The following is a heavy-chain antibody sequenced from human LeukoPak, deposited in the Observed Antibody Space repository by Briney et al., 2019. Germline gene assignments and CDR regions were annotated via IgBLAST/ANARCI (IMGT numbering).Heavy chain of an antibody. CDR2: INPNSGGT. CDR3: AREVSKIVPMVYATFDY. V-gene: IGHV1-2*02. D-gene: IGHD2-8*01. CDR1: GYTFTGYY. Sequence: ASVKVSCKASGYTFTGYYMHWVRQAPGQGLEWMGWINPNSGGTNYAQKFQGRVTMTRDTSISTAYMELSRLRSDDTAVYYCAREVSKIVPMVYATFDYWGQGTLVTVSS. J-gene: IGHJ4*02.